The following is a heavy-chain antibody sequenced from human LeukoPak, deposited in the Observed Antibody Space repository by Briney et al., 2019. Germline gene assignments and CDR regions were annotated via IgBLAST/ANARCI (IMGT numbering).Heavy chain of an antibody. J-gene: IGHJ5*02. V-gene: IGHV3-20*04. D-gene: IGHD2-21*02. CDR3: VRDSPKTAGTYNWFDT. Sequence: PGGSLRLSCAASGFTSDDYGMDWVRQAPGKGLEWVSGIVWNGGSTNYADSVKGRFTISRDNAKNSLYLQMSSLRVEDTAFYYCVRDSPKTAGTYNWFDTWGRGTLVTVSS. CDR1: GFTSDDYG. CDR2: IVWNGGST.